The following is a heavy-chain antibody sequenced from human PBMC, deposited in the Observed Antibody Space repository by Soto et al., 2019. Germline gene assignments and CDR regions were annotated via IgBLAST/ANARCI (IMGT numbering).Heavy chain of an antibody. CDR3: GKSFLRGLLWFGELSTVDY. CDR1: GFTFSSYA. D-gene: IGHD3-10*01. V-gene: IGHV3-23*01. J-gene: IGHJ4*02. CDR2: ISDRGDRT. Sequence: EVQVLESGGGLVQPGGSLRLSCAASGFTFSSYAMNWVRQAPGKGLEWVSAISDRGDRTYFTDSVKGRFTISRDNSQNTLYLPIKRLRAEATGVYYCGKSFLRGLLWFGELSTVDYWGQGTLVIVSS.